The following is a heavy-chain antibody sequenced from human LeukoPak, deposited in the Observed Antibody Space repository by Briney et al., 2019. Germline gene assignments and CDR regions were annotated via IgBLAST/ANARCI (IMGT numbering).Heavy chain of an antibody. CDR2: ISSSGSTI. D-gene: IGHD3-10*02. V-gene: IGHV3-48*03. CDR1: GSTFSNSE. CDR3: AELGITMIGGV. Sequence: PGGSLRLSCAASGSTFSNSEMNWVRQAPGKGLEWVSYISSSGSTIYYADSVKGRFTISRDNAKNSLYLQMNSLRAEGTAVYYCAELGITMIGGVWGKGTTVTISS. J-gene: IGHJ6*04.